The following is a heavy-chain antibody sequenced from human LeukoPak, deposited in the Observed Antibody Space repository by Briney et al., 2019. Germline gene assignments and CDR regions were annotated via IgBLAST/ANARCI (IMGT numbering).Heavy chain of an antibody. D-gene: IGHD2-15*01. J-gene: IGHJ5*02. CDR2: IYYSGST. V-gene: IGHV4-59*08. Sequence: PSETLSLTCTVSGGSISSYYWSWIRQPPGKGLEWIGYIYYSGSTNYNPSLKSRVTISVDTSKNQFSLKLSSVTAADTAAYYCARIYCSGGSCYTQGGWFDPWGQGTLVTVSS. CDR3: ARIYCSGGSCYTQGGWFDP. CDR1: GGSISSYY.